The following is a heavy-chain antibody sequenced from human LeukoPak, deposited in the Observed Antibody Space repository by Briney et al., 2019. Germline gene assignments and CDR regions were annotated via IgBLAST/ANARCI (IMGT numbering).Heavy chain of an antibody. CDR1: GFTFSGYA. J-gene: IGHJ4*02. D-gene: IGHD3-10*01. CDR3: AKVRGGLYYYGSGSYYMNY. V-gene: IGHV3-23*01. CDR2: ISGSGGST. Sequence: GGSLRLSCAAPGFTFSGYAMSGVRQAPGKGLEGASAISGSGGSTYYADSVKGRFTISRDNSKNTLYLQMNSLRAEDTAVYYCAKVRGGLYYYGSGSYYMNYWGQGTLVTVSS.